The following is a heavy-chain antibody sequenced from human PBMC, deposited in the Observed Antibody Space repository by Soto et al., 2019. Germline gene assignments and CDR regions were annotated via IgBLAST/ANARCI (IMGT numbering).Heavy chain of an antibody. V-gene: IGHV3-74*01. CDR2: INSDGSST. CDR1: GFTFSSYW. CDR3: ARGDSDYSNYFSWFDP. D-gene: IGHD4-4*01. Sequence: PGGSLRLSCAASGFTFSSYWMHWVRQAPGKGLVWVSRINSDGSSTSYADSVKGRFTISRDNAKNTLYLQMNSLRAEDTAVYYCARGDSDYSNYFSWFDPWGQGTLVTVSS. J-gene: IGHJ5*02.